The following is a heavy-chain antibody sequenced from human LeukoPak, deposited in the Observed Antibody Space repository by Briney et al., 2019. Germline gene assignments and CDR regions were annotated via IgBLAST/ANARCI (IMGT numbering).Heavy chain of an antibody. CDR2: IYHSGRT. J-gene: IGHJ4*02. D-gene: IGHD3-22*01. V-gene: IGHV4-38-2*02. CDR3: AREGDYYDRSGFRRRDLDY. Sequence: SSETLSLTCTVSGYSISSGYYWGWIRQPPGQGLEWIGTIYHSGRTYYNPSLKSRVTISVDTSKNQFSLKLISVTAADTAVYYCAREGDYYDRSGFRRRDLDYWGQGTLVTVSS. CDR1: GYSISSGYY.